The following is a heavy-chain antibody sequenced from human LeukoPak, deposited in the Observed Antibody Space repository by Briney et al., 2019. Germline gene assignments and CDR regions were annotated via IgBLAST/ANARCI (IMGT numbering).Heavy chain of an antibody. CDR1: GDSIGSYY. CDR3: ARRINYYGSGAILAYYFDY. D-gene: IGHD3-10*01. J-gene: IGHJ4*02. V-gene: IGHV4-59*08. CDR2: GHFSGSP. Sequence: SETLSLTCKVSGDSIGSYYWSWLRQPPGKRLEWIGYGHFSGSPNYNPSLRSRVTISVDTSKNQFSLKLSSVTAADTAVYYCARRINYYGSGAILAYYFDYWGQGTLVTVSS.